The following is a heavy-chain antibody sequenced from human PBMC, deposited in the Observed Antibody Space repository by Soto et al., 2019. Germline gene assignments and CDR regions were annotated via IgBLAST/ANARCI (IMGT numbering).Heavy chain of an antibody. Sequence: QVQLVQSGAEVKEPGASVKVSCKASGYSFTGYYIHWVRQAPGPGLEWMGWINPKNGDTTYAQKVQGLVTMTGDTSISTVYMELSRLRSDDTAVYYCARRGGYYDYWGQGTLVTVSS. CDR2: INPKNGDT. D-gene: IGHD3-16*01. J-gene: IGHJ4*02. CDR3: ARRGGYYDY. CDR1: GYSFTGYY. V-gene: IGHV1-2*04.